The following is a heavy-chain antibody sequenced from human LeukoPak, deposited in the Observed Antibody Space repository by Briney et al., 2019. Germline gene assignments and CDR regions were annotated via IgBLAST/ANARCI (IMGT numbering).Heavy chain of an antibody. D-gene: IGHD2-21*02. CDR2: INPDGRDT. CDR3: TSWGDTTAEYFQR. V-gene: IGHV3-7*01. CDR1: GFSFSMYS. J-gene: IGHJ1*01. Sequence: GGSLRLSCAASGFSFSMYSMNWVRQAPGKGLEWVAHINPDGRDTYYVDSVKGRFTISRDNAQNPMYLQMNSLRVEDTAVYYCTSWGDTTAEYFQRWGQGTLVTVSS.